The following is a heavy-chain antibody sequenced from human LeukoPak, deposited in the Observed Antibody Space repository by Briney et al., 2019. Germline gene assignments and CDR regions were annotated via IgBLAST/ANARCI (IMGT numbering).Heavy chain of an antibody. J-gene: IGHJ5*02. Sequence: SETLSLTCTVSGYSITTGYYWAWIRQPPGKGPEWIGSMYHNSGATFYSPSLKSRVTISVDTSKNQLSLKLSSVTAADTAVYYCAREDGSGWPRYNWFDPWGQGTLVTVSS. CDR2: MYHNSGAT. D-gene: IGHD6-19*01. V-gene: IGHV4-38-2*02. CDR1: GYSITTGYY. CDR3: AREDGSGWPRYNWFDP.